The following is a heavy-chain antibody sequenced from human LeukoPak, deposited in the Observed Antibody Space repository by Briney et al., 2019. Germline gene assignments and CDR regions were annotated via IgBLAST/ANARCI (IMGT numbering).Heavy chain of an antibody. J-gene: IGHJ6*02. V-gene: IGHV1-69*04. CDR1: GGTFSSYA. CDR3: ARDLWPSGYYYGMDV. D-gene: IGHD2-21*01. Sequence: GASVKVSCKASGGTFSSYAISWVRQAPGQGLEWMGRIIPILGIANYAQKFQGRVTITADKSTGTAYMELSSLRSEDTAVYYCARDLWPSGYYYGMDVWGQGTTVTVSS. CDR2: IIPILGIA.